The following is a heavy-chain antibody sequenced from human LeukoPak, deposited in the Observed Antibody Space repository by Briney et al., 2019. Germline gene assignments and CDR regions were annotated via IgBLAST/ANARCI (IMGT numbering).Heavy chain of an antibody. CDR1: GGSISTSNW. D-gene: IGHD2-2*01. CDR3: ARRTQYASSISPDYYYAMDV. J-gene: IGHJ6*02. V-gene: IGHV4-4*02. Sequence: TSGTLSLTCAVSGGSISTSNWWSWVRQPPGKGLEWIVEIHHSGSTNYNPSLKSRVTISVDKSKNEFSLELSSVTAADTAVYYCARRTQYASSISPDYYYAMDVWGQGTTVTVSS. CDR2: IHHSGST.